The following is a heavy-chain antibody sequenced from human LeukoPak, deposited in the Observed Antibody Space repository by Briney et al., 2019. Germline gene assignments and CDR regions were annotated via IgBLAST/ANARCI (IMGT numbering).Heavy chain of an antibody. CDR1: GFTFDDYG. V-gene: IGHV3-20*04. J-gene: IGHJ4*02. CDR2: INWNGGST. CDR3: ARAGLYNWNYEGTAYFDY. Sequence: PGGSLRPSCAASGFTFDDYGMSWVRQAPGKGLEWVSGINWNGGSTGYADSVKGRFTISRDNAKNSLYLQMNSLRAEDTALYYCARAGLYNWNYEGTAYFDYWGQGTLVTVSS. D-gene: IGHD1-7*01.